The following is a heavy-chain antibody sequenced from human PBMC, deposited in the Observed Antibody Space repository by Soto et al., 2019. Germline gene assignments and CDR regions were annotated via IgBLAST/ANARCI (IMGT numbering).Heavy chain of an antibody. J-gene: IGHJ4*02. CDR1: GGSFSGYY. V-gene: IGHV4-34*01. CDR2: INHSGST. Sequence: QVQLQQWGAGLLKPSETLSLTCAVYGGSFSGYYWSWIRQPPGKGLEWIGEINHSGSTNYNPSLKSRVTISVDTSKNQFSLKLSSVTVADTSVYYCARNTYYDYVWGSYRFTPYYFDYWGQGTLVTVSS. D-gene: IGHD3-16*02. CDR3: ARNTYYDYVWGSYRFTPYYFDY.